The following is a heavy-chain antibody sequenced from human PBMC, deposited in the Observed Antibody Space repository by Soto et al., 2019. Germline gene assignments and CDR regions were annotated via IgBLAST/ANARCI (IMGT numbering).Heavy chain of an antibody. CDR3: ARVPTDITMVRGVITAYYYYMDV. CDR1: GFTFSSYS. D-gene: IGHD3-10*01. V-gene: IGHV3-48*01. CDR2: ISSSSSTI. J-gene: IGHJ6*03. Sequence: GGSLRLSCAASGFTFSSYSMNWVRQAPGKGLEWVSYISSSSSTIYYSDSVKGRFTISRDNAKNSLYLQMNSLRAEDTAVYYCARVPTDITMVRGVITAYYYYMDVWGKGTTVTVSS.